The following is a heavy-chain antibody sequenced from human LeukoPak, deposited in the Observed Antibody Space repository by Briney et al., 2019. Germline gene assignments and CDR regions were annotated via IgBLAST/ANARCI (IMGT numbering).Heavy chain of an antibody. CDR1: RFTFSSYA. J-gene: IGHJ4*02. Sequence: GGSLRLSCAASRFTFSSYAMSWVRQSPGKGLEWPSAISGTGGNTYYADSVKGRLTISRDNSKNTLYLQMNSLRDEDAAGYYCAKAQSSGFYWYFDCWGQGTLVTVS. V-gene: IGHV3-23*01. CDR2: ISGTGGNT. D-gene: IGHD3-22*01. CDR3: AKAQSSGFYWYFDC.